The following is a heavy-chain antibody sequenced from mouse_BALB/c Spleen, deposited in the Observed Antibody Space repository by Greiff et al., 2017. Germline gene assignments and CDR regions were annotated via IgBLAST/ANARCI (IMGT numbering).Heavy chain of an antibody. J-gene: IGHJ4*01. CDR2: ISSGGST. Sequence: EVKLMESGGGLVKPGGSLKLSCAASGFTFSSYAMSWVRQTPEKRLEWVASISSGGSTYYPDSVKGRFTISRDNARNILYLQMSSLRSEDTAMYYCARGYRYDVGAMDYWGQGTSVTVSS. D-gene: IGHD2-14*01. CDR3: ARGYRYDVGAMDY. V-gene: IGHV5-6-5*01. CDR1: GFTFSSYA.